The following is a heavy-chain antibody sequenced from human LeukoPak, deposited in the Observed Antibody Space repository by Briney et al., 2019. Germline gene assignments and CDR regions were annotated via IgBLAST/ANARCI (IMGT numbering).Heavy chain of an antibody. V-gene: IGHV4-39*01. CDR2: VYSTGSTTGST. CDR1: GGSISSTSIYY. CDR3: ARLSAMAHDAFDI. Sequence: PSETLSLTCTVSGGSISSTSIYYWGWIRQPPGKGLEWIGSVYSTGSTTGSTYYNPSLKSRVTISADTSKNQFSLKLNSVTAADTAVYYCARLSAMAHDAFDIRGQGTMVTVSS. J-gene: IGHJ3*02. D-gene: IGHD2-2*01.